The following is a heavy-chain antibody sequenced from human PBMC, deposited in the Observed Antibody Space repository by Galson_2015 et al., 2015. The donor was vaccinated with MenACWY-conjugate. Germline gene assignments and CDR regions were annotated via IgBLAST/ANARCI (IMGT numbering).Heavy chain of an antibody. V-gene: IGHV3-48*04. J-gene: IGHJ6*02. CDR1: GFTFSSYS. CDR3: ARDPVNDYGDYANYYYYYGMDV. CDR2: ISSSSSTI. D-gene: IGHD4-17*01. Sequence: SLRLSCAASGFTFSSYSMNWVRQAPGKGLEWVSYISSSSSTIYYADSVKGRFTISRDNAKNSLYLQMNSLRAEDTAVYYCARDPVNDYGDYANYYYYYGMDVWGQGTTVTVSS.